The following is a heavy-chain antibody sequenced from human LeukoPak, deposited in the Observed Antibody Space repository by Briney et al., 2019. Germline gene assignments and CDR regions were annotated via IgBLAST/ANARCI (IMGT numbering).Heavy chain of an antibody. CDR1: GGSFSGYY. V-gene: IGHV4-34*01. CDR2: INHSGST. J-gene: IGHJ4*02. Sequence: PSETLSLTCVVYGGSFSGYYWSWIRQPPGKGLEWIGEINHSGSTNYNPSLKSRVTISVDTSKNQFSLKLSSVTAADTAVYYCARRRGVGAANYWGQGTLVTVSS. CDR3: ARRRGVGAANY. D-gene: IGHD2-15*01.